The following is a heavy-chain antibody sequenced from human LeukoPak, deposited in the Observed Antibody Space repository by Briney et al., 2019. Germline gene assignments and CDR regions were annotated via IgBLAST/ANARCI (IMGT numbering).Heavy chain of an antibody. CDR2: ISSSSSYI. CDR3: AKATSWSPIGSFDY. Sequence: GGSLRLSCAASGFTFSSYSMNWDRQAPGKGLEWVSSISSSSSYIYYADSVKGRFTISRDNAKNTLYLQMNSLRAEETAVYYCAKATSWSPIGSFDYWGQGTLVTVSS. V-gene: IGHV3-21*04. J-gene: IGHJ4*02. CDR1: GFTFSSYS. D-gene: IGHD2-15*01.